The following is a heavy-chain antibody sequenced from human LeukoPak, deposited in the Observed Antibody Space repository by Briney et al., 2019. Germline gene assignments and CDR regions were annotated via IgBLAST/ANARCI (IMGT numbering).Heavy chain of an antibody. Sequence: GGSLRLSCAASGFTFSSHPMNWVRQAPGEGLEWVSSIGGSSSSIYYADSVKGRFTISRDNAKNSLYLQMSSLRAEDTAVYYCAREVGEAFDIWGQGTMVTVSS. CDR1: GFTFSSHP. V-gene: IGHV3-21*01. D-gene: IGHD3-16*01. CDR2: IGGSSSSI. CDR3: AREVGEAFDI. J-gene: IGHJ3*02.